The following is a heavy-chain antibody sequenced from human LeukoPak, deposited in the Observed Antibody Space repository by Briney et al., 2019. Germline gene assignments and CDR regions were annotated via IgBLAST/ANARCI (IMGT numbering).Heavy chain of an antibody. CDR3: ARRAYGDDSFDY. CDR2: ITSGSSPI. J-gene: IGHJ4*02. D-gene: IGHD4-17*01. Sequence: GGSLRLSCAASGFTFRSYSMNWVRQAPGKGLEWVSYITSGSSPIYYADSVKGRFTISRDNAKHSLYLQMNSLRDEDTAVYYCARRAYGDDSFDYWGQGTLVTVSS. V-gene: IGHV3-48*02. CDR1: GFTFRSYS.